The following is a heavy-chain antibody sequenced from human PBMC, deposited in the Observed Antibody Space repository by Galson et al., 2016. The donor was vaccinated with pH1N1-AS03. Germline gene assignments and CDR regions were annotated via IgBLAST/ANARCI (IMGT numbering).Heavy chain of an antibody. CDR1: GFTFSSYW. Sequence: SLRLSCAASGFTFSSYWMNWVRQAPGKGLEWISYISYSGDTENYADSVKGRFSISRDNAKNSLYLQMSALRPEGTAVYYCVRPSSGSFRYWGPGTLVTVSS. J-gene: IGHJ4*02. CDR3: VRPSSGSFRY. V-gene: IGHV3-48*03. CDR2: ISYSGDTE. D-gene: IGHD1-26*01.